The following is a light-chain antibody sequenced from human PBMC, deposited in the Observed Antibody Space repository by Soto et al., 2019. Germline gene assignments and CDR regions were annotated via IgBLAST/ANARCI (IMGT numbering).Light chain of an antibody. J-gene: IGLJ1*01. CDR1: SSDVGSYNR. CDR2: EVG. CDR3: SSYTDSSTYV. Sequence: QSVLTQPPSVSGSPGQSVTISCTGTSSDVGSYNRVSWYQQPPGTAPKLMIYEVGNRPSGVPDRFSGSKSGNTASLTISGLQAEDEADYYCSSYTDSSTYVFGTGTKLTVL. V-gene: IGLV2-18*02.